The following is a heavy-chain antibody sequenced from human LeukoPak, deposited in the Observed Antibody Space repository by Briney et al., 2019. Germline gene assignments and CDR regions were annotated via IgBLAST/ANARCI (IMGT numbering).Heavy chain of an antibody. CDR3: AGRSPYYYDSSGYYTTYYYYGMDV. CDR2: IYYSGNT. V-gene: IGHV4-59*01. D-gene: IGHD3-22*01. Sequence: SETLSLTCTVSGVSISSYYWSWVRQPPGKGLGWVGYIYYSGNTNYNPSLKSRVTISVHTSKNHFSLNLSSVPAADTAVYSCAGRSPYYYDSSGYYTTYYYYGMDVWGQGTTVTVSS. J-gene: IGHJ6*02. CDR1: GVSISSYY.